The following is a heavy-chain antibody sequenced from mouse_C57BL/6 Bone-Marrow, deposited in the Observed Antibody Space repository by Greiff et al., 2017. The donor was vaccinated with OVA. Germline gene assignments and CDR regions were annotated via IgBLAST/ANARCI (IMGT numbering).Heavy chain of an antibody. CDR1: GYTFTDYN. CDR2: INPNNGGT. D-gene: IGHD1-1*01. V-gene: IGHV1-18*01. CDR3: AGRDYYGGGSYGFGD. J-gene: IGHJ2*01. Sequence: EVQLQQSGPELVKPGASVKIPCKASGYTFTDYNMDWVKQSPGKSLEWIGDINPNNGGTIYNQKFKGKATLTVDKSSSTAYMELRSLTSEDTAVYYCAGRDYYGGGSYGFGDWGQGTTLTVSS.